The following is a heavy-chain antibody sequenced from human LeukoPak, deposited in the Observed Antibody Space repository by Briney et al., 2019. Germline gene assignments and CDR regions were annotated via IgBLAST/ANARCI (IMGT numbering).Heavy chain of an antibody. CDR1: GASFESHY. J-gene: IGHJ4*02. CDR2: YFDTGST. CDR3: VRTEWELLTT. Sequence: PSETLSLTCNVSGASFESHYWTWIRQTPDKRLEWIGYYFDTGSTDYNPSLKSRVTMSVDKSKNQFFMRLRSVTAADTAVYYCVRTEWELLTTWGPGTLVTVSS. V-gene: IGHV4-59*11. D-gene: IGHD1-26*01.